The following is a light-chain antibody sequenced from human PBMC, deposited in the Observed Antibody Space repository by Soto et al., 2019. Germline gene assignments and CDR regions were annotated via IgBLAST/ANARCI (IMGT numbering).Light chain of an antibody. J-gene: IGKJ3*01. CDR1: QSISSY. Sequence: DIQMTQSPSSLSASVGDRVTITCRASQSISSYLNWYQQKPGKAPKLLIYAASKFQSGVPSRFSCSGSGTEFTLTISSLQPEDFATYYCQQSYSTPTFGPGTKVDIK. CDR3: QQSYSTPT. CDR2: AAS. V-gene: IGKV1-39*01.